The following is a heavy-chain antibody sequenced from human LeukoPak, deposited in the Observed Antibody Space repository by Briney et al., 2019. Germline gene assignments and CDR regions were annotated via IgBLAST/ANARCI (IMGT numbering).Heavy chain of an antibody. J-gene: IGHJ4*02. CDR3: ARVYRSGWFFDY. Sequence: ASVKVSCKVSGYTLTELSMHWVRQAPGKGLEWMGGFDPEDGETIYAQKFQGRVTMTEDTSTDTAYMELSSLRSEDTAVYYCARVYRSGWFFDYWGQGTLVTVSS. V-gene: IGHV1-24*01. D-gene: IGHD6-19*01. CDR1: GYTLTELS. CDR2: FDPEDGET.